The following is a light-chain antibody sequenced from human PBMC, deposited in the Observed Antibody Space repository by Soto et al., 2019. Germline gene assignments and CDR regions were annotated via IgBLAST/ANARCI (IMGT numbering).Light chain of an antibody. V-gene: IGLV2-14*03. Sequence: QSVLTQPASVSGSPGQSITISCTGTSSDVGGYNYVTWYQQHPGEAPKLMIHDVSSRASGVPNRFSGSKSGTTASLTISGLQAEDEADYYCCSYASSTSYVFGTGTKVNVL. J-gene: IGLJ1*01. CDR1: SSDVGGYNY. CDR3: CSYASSTSYV. CDR2: DVS.